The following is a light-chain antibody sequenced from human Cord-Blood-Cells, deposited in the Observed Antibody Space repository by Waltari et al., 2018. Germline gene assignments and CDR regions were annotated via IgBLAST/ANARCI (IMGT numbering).Light chain of an antibody. CDR2: DAS. J-gene: IGKJ5*01. V-gene: IGKV3D-20*01. CDR3: QQYGSSPPIT. CDR1: QSVSSSY. Sequence: EILLMQSPATLSLSPGERATPSCGASQSVSSSYLAWYQQKPGLAPRLLIYDASSRATGIPDRFSGSGSGTDFTLTISRLEPEDFAVYYCQQYGSSPPITFGQGTRLEIK.